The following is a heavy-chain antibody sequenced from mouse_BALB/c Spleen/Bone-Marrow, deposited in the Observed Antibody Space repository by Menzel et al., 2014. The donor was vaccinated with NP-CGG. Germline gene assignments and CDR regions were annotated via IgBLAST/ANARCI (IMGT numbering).Heavy chain of an antibody. D-gene: IGHD4-1*01. Sequence: EVQVVESGGDLVKPGGSLKLSCAASGFTFSSYGMSWVRQTPDKRLEWVATISSGGSYTYYPDSMKGRFTISRDNAKNTLYLQMSSLKSEDTAMYYCARRGNWDGRDAMGYWGQGTSVTVSS. CDR3: ARRGNWDGRDAMGY. CDR2: ISSGGSYT. V-gene: IGHV5-6*01. CDR1: GFTFSSYG. J-gene: IGHJ4*01.